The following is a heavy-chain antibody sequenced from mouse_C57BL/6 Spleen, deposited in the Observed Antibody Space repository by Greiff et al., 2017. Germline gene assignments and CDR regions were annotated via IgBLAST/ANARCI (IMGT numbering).Heavy chain of an antibody. V-gene: IGHV1-26*01. D-gene: IGHD1-1*01. CDR3: ARRSTTVVAHYYAMDY. CDR2: INPNNGGT. Sequence: EVQLQQSGPELVKPGASVKISCKASGYTFTDYYMNWVKQSHGKSLEWIGDINPNNGGTSYNQKFKGKATLTVDKSSSTAYMELRSLTSEDSAVYYCARRSTTVVAHYYAMDYWGQGTSVTVSS. J-gene: IGHJ4*01. CDR1: GYTFTDYY.